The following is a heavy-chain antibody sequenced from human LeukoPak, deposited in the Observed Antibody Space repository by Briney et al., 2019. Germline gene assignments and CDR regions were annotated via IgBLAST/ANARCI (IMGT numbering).Heavy chain of an antibody. CDR3: AKDHVTWGNRYFDH. CDR1: GFTFSTYG. D-gene: IGHD3-16*01. CDR2: IGHDATKI. V-gene: IGHV3-30*02. Sequence: GGSLRLSCAATGFTFSTYGMHSVRQAPGKGLEWVAFIGHDATKIYYADSVQGRFTISRDNSKNTLYLEMNSLSGEDTALYYCAKDHVTWGNRYFDHWGQGTLGTVSS. J-gene: IGHJ4*02.